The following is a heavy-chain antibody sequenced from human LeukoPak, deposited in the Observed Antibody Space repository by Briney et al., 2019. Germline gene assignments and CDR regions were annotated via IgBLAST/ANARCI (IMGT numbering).Heavy chain of an antibody. CDR1: GFTFGDYG. CDR3: TTLRPYIQPR. CDR2: IRSKTYGGTT. V-gene: IGHV3-49*04. J-gene: IGHJ3*01. D-gene: IGHD5-18*01. Sequence: PGGSLRLSCTTSGFTFGDYGMSWVRQAPGKGLEWVGFIRSKTYGGTTEYAASVKGRFIISRDDSKSIAYLQMNSLKTEDTAVYYCTTLRPYIQPRWGQGTMVTVSS.